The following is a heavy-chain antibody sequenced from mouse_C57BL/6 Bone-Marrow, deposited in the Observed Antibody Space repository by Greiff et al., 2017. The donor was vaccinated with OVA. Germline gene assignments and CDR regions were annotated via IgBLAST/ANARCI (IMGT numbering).Heavy chain of an antibody. D-gene: IGHD2-1*01. CDR1: GYTFTSYW. V-gene: IGHV1-52*01. CDR2: IDPSDSET. J-gene: IGHJ3*01. Sequence: QVQLQQPGAELVRPGSSVKLSCKASGYTFTSYWMHWVKQRPIQGLEWIGNIDPSDSETPYNQKFKDKATLTVDKSSSTAYMQLSSLTSEDSAVYYCARGDYGNYEFAYWGQGTLVTVSA. CDR3: ARGDYGNYEFAY.